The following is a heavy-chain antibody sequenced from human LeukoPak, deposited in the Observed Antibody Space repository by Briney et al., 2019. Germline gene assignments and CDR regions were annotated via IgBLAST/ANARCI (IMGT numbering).Heavy chain of an antibody. CDR1: GGSISSYY. J-gene: IGHJ5*02. V-gene: IGHV4-59*01. Sequence: PSETLSLTCTVSGGSISSYYWSWIRQPPGKGLEWIGYIYYSGSTYYNPSLKSRVTISVDTSKNQFSLKLSSVTAADTAVYYCARTIRYCSSTSCLQFDPWGQGTLVTVSS. D-gene: IGHD2-2*01. CDR2: IYYSGST. CDR3: ARTIRYCSSTSCLQFDP.